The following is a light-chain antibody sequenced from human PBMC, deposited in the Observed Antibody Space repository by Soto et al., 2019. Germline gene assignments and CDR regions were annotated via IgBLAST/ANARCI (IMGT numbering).Light chain of an antibody. Sequence: DVVMTQSPLSLAVTLGQPASISCWSSQSLLYKDGNTYLNWFQQRPGQSPRLLIYKVYNRDSGVPDRFSGSGSDTDFTLQISRVEAEDVGFYYCVQGTHWPFTFGRGTKLEIE. CDR1: QSLLYKDGNTY. CDR3: VQGTHWPFT. CDR2: KVY. V-gene: IGKV2-30*01. J-gene: IGKJ2*01.